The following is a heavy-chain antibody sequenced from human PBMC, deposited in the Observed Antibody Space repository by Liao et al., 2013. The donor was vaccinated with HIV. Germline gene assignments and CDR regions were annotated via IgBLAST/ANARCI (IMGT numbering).Heavy chain of an antibody. V-gene: IGHV4-4*07. D-gene: IGHD5-12*01. CDR2: ASTSENX. CDR3: ARGRTVATTPLAY. CDR1: GGSVSTYY. Sequence: QVQLQESGPGLVKPSGTLSLTCTVSGGSVSTYYWSWIRQPAGKGLEWIGRASTSENXNYNPSLKSRITMSVDTSRNQFSLKLSSVTAADTAIYFCARGRTVATTPLAYWGQGTLVTVSS. J-gene: IGHJ4*02.